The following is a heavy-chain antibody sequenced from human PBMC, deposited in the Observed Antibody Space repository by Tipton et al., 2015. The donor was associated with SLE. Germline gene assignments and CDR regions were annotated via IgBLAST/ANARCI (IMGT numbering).Heavy chain of an antibody. D-gene: IGHD1-26*01. CDR2: INSDGSST. J-gene: IGHJ4*02. Sequence: SLRLSCAASGFTFSSYWMHWVRQAPGKGLVWVSRINSDGSSTSYADSVKGRFTISRDNAKNSLYLQMNSLRAEDTAVYYCARDYSGSYYPCFDYWGQGTLVTVSS. CDR1: GFTFSSYW. V-gene: IGHV3-74*01. CDR3: ARDYSGSYYPCFDY.